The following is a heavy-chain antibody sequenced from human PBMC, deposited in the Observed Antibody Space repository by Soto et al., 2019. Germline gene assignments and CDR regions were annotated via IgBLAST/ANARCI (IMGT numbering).Heavy chain of an antibody. D-gene: IGHD5-12*01. J-gene: IGHJ4*02. V-gene: IGHV3-7*01. CDR3: ARSRWLVY. CDR2: INEDGSGK. CDR1: RFPFINYW. Sequence: WGSLRLSCAASRFPFINYWISWVRHSAGKWLEWVAYINEDGSGKYYVDSVKGRFTVSRDNAKNSLYLEMNSLRADDTAVYYCARSRWLVYWGQGTLVTVSS.